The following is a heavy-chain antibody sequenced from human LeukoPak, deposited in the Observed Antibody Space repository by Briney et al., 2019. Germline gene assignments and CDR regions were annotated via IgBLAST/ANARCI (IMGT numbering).Heavy chain of an antibody. J-gene: IGHJ6*03. Sequence: PSETLSLTCTVSGGSISSSSYYWGWIRQPPGKGLEWIGSIYYSGSTYYNPSLKSRVTISVDTSKNQFSLKLSSVTAADTAVYYCARVTTHYYYYYMDVWGKGTTVTVSS. CDR3: ARVTTHYYYYYMDV. CDR2: IYYSGST. V-gene: IGHV4-39*07. D-gene: IGHD4-11*01. CDR1: GGSISSSSYY.